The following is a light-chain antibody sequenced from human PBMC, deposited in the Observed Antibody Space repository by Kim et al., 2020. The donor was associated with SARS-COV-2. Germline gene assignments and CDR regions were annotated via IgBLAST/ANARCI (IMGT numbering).Light chain of an antibody. V-gene: IGKV3-15*01. CDR1: QSVTSN. Sequence: SVSPGEPATLSGRASQSVTSNLVWYQQKPGQAPRLLIYSASTRATGIPARFSGAGSGTEFTLTISSLQPEDFAIYYCQQYTKWPLFGPGTKVDIK. J-gene: IGKJ3*01. CDR2: SAS. CDR3: QQYTKWPL.